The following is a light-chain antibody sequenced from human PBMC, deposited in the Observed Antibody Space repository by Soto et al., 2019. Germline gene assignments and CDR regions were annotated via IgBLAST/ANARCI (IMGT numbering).Light chain of an antibody. V-gene: IGLV2-14*02. CDR2: DNN. Sequence: QSALTQPASVAGSPGQSITISCTGTSRDVGIYNLVSWYQLHPGKVPKLMIYDNNKRPSGIPDRFSGSKSGTSGTLDITGLQTGDEADYYCATWDGSLPGEVFGGGTKRTVL. CDR3: ATWDGSLPGEV. J-gene: IGLJ2*01. CDR1: SRDVGIYNL.